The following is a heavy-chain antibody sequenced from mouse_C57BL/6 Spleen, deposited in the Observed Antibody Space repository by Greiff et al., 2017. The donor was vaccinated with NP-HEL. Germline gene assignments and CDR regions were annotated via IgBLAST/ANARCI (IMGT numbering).Heavy chain of an antibody. D-gene: IGHD2-2*01. CDR3: ARHEVHYGYDEAWFAY. CDR1: GYTFTEYT. J-gene: IGHJ3*01. Sequence: VQLQQSGAELVKPGASVKLSCKASGYTFTEYTIHWVKQRSGQGLEWIGWFYPGSGSITYNEKFKDKATLTADKSSSTVYMELSRLTSEDSAVYFCARHEVHYGYDEAWFAYWGQGTLVTVSA. CDR2: FYPGSGSI. V-gene: IGHV1-62-2*01.